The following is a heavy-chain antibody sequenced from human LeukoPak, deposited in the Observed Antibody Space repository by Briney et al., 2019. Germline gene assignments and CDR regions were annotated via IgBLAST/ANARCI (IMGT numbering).Heavy chain of an antibody. J-gene: IGHJ5*02. D-gene: IGHD6-19*01. CDR1: GYTFTGYY. CDR2: INPRGGST. CDR3: ARVVAVAGTSWFDP. Sequence: GASVKVSCKASGYTFTGYYMHWVRQAPGQGLEWMGMINPRGGSTTYAQKFQGRVTMTKDMSTTTLYMELSSLRSEDTAVYYCARVVAVAGTSWFDPWGQGTLVTVSS. V-gene: IGHV1-46*01.